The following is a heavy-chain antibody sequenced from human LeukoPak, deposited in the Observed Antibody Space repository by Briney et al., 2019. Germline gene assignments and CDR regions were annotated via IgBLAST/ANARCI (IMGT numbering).Heavy chain of an antibody. J-gene: IGHJ4*02. CDR1: GLTFSSYW. CDR2: IKQDGSEK. Sequence: GGPLRLSCAASGLTFSSYWMSWVRPAPGKGLEWVANIKQDGSEKYYVHSVKGRFTISRDNAKNSLYLQMNSLRAEDTAVYYCAREDGPLDWGQGTLVTVSS. CDR3: AREDGPLD. V-gene: IGHV3-7*01.